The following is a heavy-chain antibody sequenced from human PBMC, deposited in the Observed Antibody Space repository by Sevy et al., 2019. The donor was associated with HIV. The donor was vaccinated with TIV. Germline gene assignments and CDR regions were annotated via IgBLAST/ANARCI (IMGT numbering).Heavy chain of an antibody. J-gene: IGHJ4*02. CDR2: IYYSGST. V-gene: IGHV4-31*03. Sequence: SETLSLTCTVSGGSISSDYYYWSWIRLLPGKGLEWIGYIYYSGSTYYNPSLQSRVTISIDTSMNQFSLMLNSVTAADTAIYFCARDRSGHYPDLWGQGTLVTVSS. D-gene: IGHD3-22*01. CDR1: GGSISSDYYY. CDR3: ARDRSGHYPDL.